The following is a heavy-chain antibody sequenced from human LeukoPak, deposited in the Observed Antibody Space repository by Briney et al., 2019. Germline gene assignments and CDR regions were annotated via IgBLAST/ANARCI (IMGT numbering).Heavy chain of an antibody. CDR1: GFTFTSSA. J-gene: IGHJ4*02. D-gene: IGHD4-11*01. CDR3: AASRDYSNLQFDY. Sequence: SVKVSCKASGFTFTSSAVQWVRQARGQRLEWIGWIVVGRGNTNYAQKFQERVTITRDMSTSTAYMELSSLRSEDTAVYYCAASRDYSNLQFDYWGQGTLVTVSS. V-gene: IGHV1-58*01. CDR2: IVVGRGNT.